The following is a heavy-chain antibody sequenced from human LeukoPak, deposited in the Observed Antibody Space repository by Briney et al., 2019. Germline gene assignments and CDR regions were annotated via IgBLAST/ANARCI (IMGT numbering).Heavy chain of an antibody. D-gene: IGHD1-26*01. Sequence: SETLSLTCTVSGGSISSSSYYWGWIRQPPGKGLEWIGSIYYSGSTNYNPSLKSRVTISVDTSKNQFSLKLSSVTAADTAVYYCARVYGSRADYWGQGTLVTVSS. CDR1: GGSISSSSYY. J-gene: IGHJ4*02. CDR3: ARVYGSRADY. V-gene: IGHV4-39*07. CDR2: IYYSGST.